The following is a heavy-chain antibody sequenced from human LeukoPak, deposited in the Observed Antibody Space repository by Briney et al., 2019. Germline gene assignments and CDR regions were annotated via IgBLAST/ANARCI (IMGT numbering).Heavy chain of an antibody. V-gene: IGHV3-23*01. D-gene: IGHD3-9*01. Sequence: PGGSLRLSCAASGFTFSSYAMSWVRQAPGKGLEWVSAISGSGGSTYYADSVKGRFTISRDNAENSLSLQMNNLTAEDTAVYYCARGWVDSWEYRLVRRAFDIWGQGTMVTVSS. J-gene: IGHJ3*02. CDR2: ISGSGGST. CDR3: ARGWVDSWEYRLVRRAFDI. CDR1: GFTFSSYA.